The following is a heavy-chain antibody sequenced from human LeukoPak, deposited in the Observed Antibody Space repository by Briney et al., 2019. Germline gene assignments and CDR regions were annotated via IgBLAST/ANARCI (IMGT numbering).Heavy chain of an antibody. Sequence: SETLSLTCTVSGYSISSGYYWGWIRQPPGKGLEWIGEINHSGSTNYNPSLKSRVTISVDTSKNQFSLKLSSVTAADTAVYYCARTYGGKYYDFWSGSRHFDYWGQGTLVTVSS. J-gene: IGHJ4*02. CDR1: GYSISSGYY. CDR3: ARTYGGKYYDFWSGSRHFDY. D-gene: IGHD3-3*01. CDR2: INHSGST. V-gene: IGHV4-38-2*02.